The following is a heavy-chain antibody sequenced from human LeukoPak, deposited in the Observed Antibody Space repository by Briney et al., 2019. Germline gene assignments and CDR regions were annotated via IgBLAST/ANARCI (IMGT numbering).Heavy chain of an antibody. V-gene: IGHV3-23*01. J-gene: IGHJ4*02. CDR2: ISGSDGST. CDR3: AKDYSSNGDIAH. Sequence: GGSLRLSCAVSGFTFSSYTMRWVRQAPGKGLEWVSGISGSDGSTSYADSVKGRFTISRDNSKNTLYLQMNSLTAEDTAVYYCAKDYSSNGDIAHWGQGTLVTVSS. D-gene: IGHD4-11*01. CDR1: GFTFSSYT.